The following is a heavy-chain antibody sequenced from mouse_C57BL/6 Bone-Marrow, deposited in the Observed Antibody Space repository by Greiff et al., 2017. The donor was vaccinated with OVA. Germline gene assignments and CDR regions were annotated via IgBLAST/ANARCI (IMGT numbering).Heavy chain of an antibody. J-gene: IGHJ2*01. Sequence: EVKVVESGGGLVQPGGSLKLSCAASGFTFSDYGMAWVRQAPRKGPEWVAFISNLAYSIYYADTVTGRFTISRENAKNTLYLEMSSLRSEDTAMYYCARSYYYGSSFWGQGTTLTVSS. CDR1: GFTFSDYG. V-gene: IGHV5-15*01. D-gene: IGHD1-1*01. CDR3: ARSYYYGSSF. CDR2: ISNLAYSI.